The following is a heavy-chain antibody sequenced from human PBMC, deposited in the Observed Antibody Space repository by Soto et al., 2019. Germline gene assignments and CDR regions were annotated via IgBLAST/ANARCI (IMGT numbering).Heavy chain of an antibody. CDR3: ARVSEAGDYYYYYGMDV. J-gene: IGHJ6*02. Sequence: SETLSLTCAVSGGSISSSNWWSWVRQPPGKGLEWIGEIYHSGSTNYNPSLKSRVTISVDNSKNQFSLKLSSVTAADTAVYYCARVSEAGDYYYYYGMDVWGQGTTVTVSS. CDR1: GGSISSSNW. V-gene: IGHV4-4*02. CDR2: IYHSGST. D-gene: IGHD4-17*01.